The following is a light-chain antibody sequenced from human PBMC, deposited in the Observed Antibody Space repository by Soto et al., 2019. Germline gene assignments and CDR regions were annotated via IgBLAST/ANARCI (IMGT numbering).Light chain of an antibody. CDR2: AAS. Sequence: DIQMSHSPSSLSASVGDRVTITCRASQSVSIYLNWYQQKPGKAPNLLISAASSLQNGVPSRFRGSGSGTDFTLTISGLQPEDFATYYCQQSYSTPPWTFGQGTKVDIK. CDR1: QSVSIY. CDR3: QQSYSTPPWT. V-gene: IGKV1-39*01. J-gene: IGKJ1*01.